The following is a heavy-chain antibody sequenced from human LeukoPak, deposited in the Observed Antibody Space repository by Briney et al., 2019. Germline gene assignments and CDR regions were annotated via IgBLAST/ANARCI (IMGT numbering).Heavy chain of an antibody. CDR3: ARRPTGDPKFDY. D-gene: IGHD7-27*01. V-gene: IGHV4-59*08. Sequence: PSQSLSPTCSLSGGSPTNYFWTWVRQPPGNGREWIGYIYSSGSTYYNPSLKSRVTISVDTSKNRFSLKLSTVTAADTAVYYCARRPTGDPKFDYWGQGTLVTVSS. J-gene: IGHJ4*02. CDR2: IYSSGST. CDR1: GGSPTNYF.